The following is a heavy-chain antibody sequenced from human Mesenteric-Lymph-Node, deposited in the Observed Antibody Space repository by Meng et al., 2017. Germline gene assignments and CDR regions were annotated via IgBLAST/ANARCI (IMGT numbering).Heavy chain of an antibody. D-gene: IGHD5-12*01. CDR3: AKEWIEIGHPHFDH. CDR2: ITSNGDST. V-gene: IGHV3-23*01. J-gene: IGHJ4*02. CDR1: GLTFRNYA. Sequence: EVQLLQSGGDWVQPWGSLRPSCAVSGLTFRNYAMSWLRQAPGKGLEWVSGITSNGDSTYYIDSAKGRFTISRDNFKNTLYLQMNSLRAEDTAIYYCAKEWIEIGHPHFDHWGQGALVTVSS.